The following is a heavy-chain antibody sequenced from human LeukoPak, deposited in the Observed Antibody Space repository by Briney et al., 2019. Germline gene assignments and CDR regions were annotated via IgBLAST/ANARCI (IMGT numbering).Heavy chain of an antibody. Sequence: ETLSLTCTVSGGSLSSYYWSWIRQPAGKGLEGIGRIYTSGRTNYNPSLNSRVTMSVDTSKNQFSLKLSSVTAADTAVYYCARVGCTNGVCYDFDYWGQGTLVTVSS. J-gene: IGHJ4*02. CDR2: IYTSGRT. D-gene: IGHD2-8*01. CDR1: GGSLSSYY. CDR3: ARVGCTNGVCYDFDY. V-gene: IGHV4-4*07.